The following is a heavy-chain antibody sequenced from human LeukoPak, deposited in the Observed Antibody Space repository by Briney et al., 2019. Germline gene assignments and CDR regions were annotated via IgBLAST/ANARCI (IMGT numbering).Heavy chain of an antibody. CDR1: GFTFSEHW. Sequence: PGGSLRLSCAASGFTFSEHWMSWVRQAPGKGLEWVANINQGGSEEQYVDSVKGRFTISRDNAKSSLYLQMNSLKVEDTAVYYCAGGYHWGYWGQGTLVTVSS. CDR2: INQGGSEE. CDR3: AGGYHWGY. D-gene: IGHD3-22*01. J-gene: IGHJ4*02. V-gene: IGHV3-7*01.